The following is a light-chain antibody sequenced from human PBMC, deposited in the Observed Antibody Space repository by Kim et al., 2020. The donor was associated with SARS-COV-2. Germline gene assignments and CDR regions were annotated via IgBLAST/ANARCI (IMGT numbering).Light chain of an antibody. V-gene: IGKV1-33*01. Sequence: IQMTQSPSSLSASVGDRVTITCQASQDINTYLNWYQQKPGKAPKLLINEVSTLATGVPSRFSGSGSGTDFTFTITSLQPEDIATYYCQQYENLPVTFGQGTRLEIK. CDR2: EVS. J-gene: IGKJ5*01. CDR3: QQYENLPVT. CDR1: QDINTY.